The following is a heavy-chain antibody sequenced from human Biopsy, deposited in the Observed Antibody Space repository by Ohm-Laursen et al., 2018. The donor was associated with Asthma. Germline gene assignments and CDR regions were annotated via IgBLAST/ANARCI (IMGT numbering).Heavy chain of an antibody. CDR3: VRHQYSSSWSTFDY. D-gene: IGHD3-22*01. Sequence: SETLSLTWTVSGGSITSSSYYWGWIRQPPGKGMEWIGSMYRSGSPYYHPSLKSRATISVDTSKNQLSLKMSSVTAADTAVYFCVRHQYSSSWSTFDYWGQGALVTVSS. CDR1: GGSITSSSYY. J-gene: IGHJ4*02. V-gene: IGHV4-39*01. CDR2: MYRSGSP.